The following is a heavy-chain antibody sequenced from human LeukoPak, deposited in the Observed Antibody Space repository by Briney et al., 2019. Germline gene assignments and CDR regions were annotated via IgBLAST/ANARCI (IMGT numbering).Heavy chain of an antibody. J-gene: IGHJ4*02. Sequence: GGSLRLSCVASGFTFSNYAMNWVRQVPGKGLEWVSRITDSGSSTYYADSARRRFTISRDNSKNTLYLQMTSLRAEDTAIYYCAKDFGRDSGFFDFWGQGAPVTVSS. V-gene: IGHV3-23*01. CDR2: ITDSGSST. CDR1: GFTFSNYA. D-gene: IGHD3-10*01. CDR3: AKDFGRDSGFFDF.